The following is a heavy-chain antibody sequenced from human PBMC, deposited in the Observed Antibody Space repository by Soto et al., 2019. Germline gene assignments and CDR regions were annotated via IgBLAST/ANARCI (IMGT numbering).Heavy chain of an antibody. Sequence: SETLSLTCTVSGGSISSYYWSWIRQPPGKGLEWIGYIYYSGSTNYNPSLKSRVTISVDTSKNQFSLKLSSVTAADTAVYYCAPANAPLYSSSWYWFDPRGQRTPVTVSS. V-gene: IGHV4-59*08. D-gene: IGHD6-13*01. CDR3: APANAPLYSSSWYWFDP. J-gene: IGHJ5*02. CDR2: IYYSGST. CDR1: GGSISSYY.